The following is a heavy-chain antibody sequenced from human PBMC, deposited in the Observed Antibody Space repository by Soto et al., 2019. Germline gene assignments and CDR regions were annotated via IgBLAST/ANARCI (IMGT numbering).Heavy chain of an antibody. D-gene: IGHD1-1*01. CDR1: GFMFNAYG. CDR2: ISFDGRNQ. CDR3: VKAGTMAGTGTTPRSFAI. J-gene: IGHJ3*02. V-gene: IGHV3-30*18. Sequence: QVQLVESGGGVVQPGRSLRLSCAASGFMFNAYGMHWVRQAPGKGLEWVAVISFDGRNQYYEESVKGRFTISRDNSKNTLYLQMHSLRAEDTAVSFCVKAGTMAGTGTTPRSFAIWGRGTIVTVSS.